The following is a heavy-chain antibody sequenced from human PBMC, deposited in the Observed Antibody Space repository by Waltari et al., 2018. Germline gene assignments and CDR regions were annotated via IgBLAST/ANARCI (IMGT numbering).Heavy chain of an antibody. CDR1: GFTFSSYW. D-gene: IGHD2-8*02. CDR2: SNGDGSST. CDR3: ARDRGSGANWFDP. V-gene: IGHV3-74*01. Sequence: EMQLVESGGGLVQPGGSLRLSCAASGFTFSSYWIHWVRQVPGTGLVGVARSNGDGSSTSYADSVKGRFTISRDNAKNTLYLQMNSLRADDTAVYYCARDRGSGANWFDPWGQGTLVTVSS. J-gene: IGHJ5*02.